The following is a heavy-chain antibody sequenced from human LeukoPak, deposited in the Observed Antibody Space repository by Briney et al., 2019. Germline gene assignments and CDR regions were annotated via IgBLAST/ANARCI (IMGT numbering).Heavy chain of an antibody. CDR3: ARAIGTIPDAFDI. D-gene: IGHD1-1*01. Sequence: GGSLRLSCAASGFTFSSYSMNWVRQAPGKGLELVSSISSSSSYIYYADSVKGRFTISRDNAKNSLYLQMNSLRAEDTAVYYCARAIGTIPDAFDIWGQGTMVTVSS. CDR1: GFTFSSYS. J-gene: IGHJ3*02. CDR2: ISSSSSYI. V-gene: IGHV3-21*01.